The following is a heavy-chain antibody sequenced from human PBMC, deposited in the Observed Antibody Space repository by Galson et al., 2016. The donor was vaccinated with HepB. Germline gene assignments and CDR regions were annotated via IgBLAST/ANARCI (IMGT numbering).Heavy chain of an antibody. CDR1: GFTFSDFH. V-gene: IGHV3-11*04. CDR3: AREGGDSYGEIPTHGWYFDL. Sequence: SLRLSCAGSGFTFSDFHMSWIRQAPGKGLEWLSYSSVRGSTTYYADSVKGRFTVSRDNAKNSLFLQMSRLRGEDTAVYFCAREGGDSYGEIPTHGWYFDLWGRGTLVTVSS. D-gene: IGHD5-18*01. CDR2: SSVRGSTT. J-gene: IGHJ2*01.